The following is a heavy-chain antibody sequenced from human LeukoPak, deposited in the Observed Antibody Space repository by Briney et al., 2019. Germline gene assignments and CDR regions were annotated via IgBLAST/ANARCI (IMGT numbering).Heavy chain of an antibody. Sequence: SETLSLTCTVSGGSISSYYWSWIRQPPRKGLEWSGYIYYSGSTTYNPSLNSRVTISVDTSKNESSLKLTSVTAADTAVYYCARSLADSSGWTDFDYWGQGTLVTVSS. CDR3: ARSLADSSGWTDFDY. CDR1: GGSISSYY. J-gene: IGHJ4*02. D-gene: IGHD6-19*01. CDR2: IYYSGST. V-gene: IGHV4-59*01.